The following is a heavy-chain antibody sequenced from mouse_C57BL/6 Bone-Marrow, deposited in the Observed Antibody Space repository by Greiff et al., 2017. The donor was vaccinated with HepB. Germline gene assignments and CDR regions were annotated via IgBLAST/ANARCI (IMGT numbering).Heavy chain of an antibody. Sequence: VQLQQSGAELVKPGASVKLSCKASGYTFTSYWMHWVKQRPGQGLEWIGMIHPNSGSTNYNEKFKSKATLTVDKSSSTAYMQLSSLTSEDSAVYYCARSALYGSSLYYFDYWGQGTTLTVSS. CDR1: GYTFTSYW. CDR3: ARSALYGSSLYYFDY. J-gene: IGHJ2*01. CDR2: IHPNSGST. V-gene: IGHV1-64*01. D-gene: IGHD1-1*01.